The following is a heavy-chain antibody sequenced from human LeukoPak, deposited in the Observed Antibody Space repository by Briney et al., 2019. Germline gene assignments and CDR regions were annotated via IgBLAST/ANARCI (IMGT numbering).Heavy chain of an antibody. CDR3: ARARSDCSSTSCYPYYYYMDV. Sequence: SETLSLTCTVSGVSISSYYWSWIRQPPGKGLEWIGYIYYSGSTNYNPSLKSRVTISVDTSKNQFSLKLSSVTAADTAVYYCARARSDCSSTSCYPYYYYMDVWGKGTTVTVSS. J-gene: IGHJ6*03. CDR1: GVSISSYY. V-gene: IGHV4-59*01. D-gene: IGHD2-2*01. CDR2: IYYSGST.